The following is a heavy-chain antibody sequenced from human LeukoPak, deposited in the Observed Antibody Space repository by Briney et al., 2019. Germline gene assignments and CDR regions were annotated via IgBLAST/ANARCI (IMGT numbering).Heavy chain of an antibody. CDR2: INPNSGGT. CDR1: GYTFTAYY. V-gene: IGHV1-2*02. CDR3: ARGSGHGWYDL. Sequence: GASVKASCKASGYTFTAYYIHCVRQAPGQGLEWMGWINPNSGGTNYAQKFQDRVTMTRDTSISTAYLELSRLTSDDTAVFYCARGSGHGWYDLWGQGTLVTVSS. J-gene: IGHJ5*02.